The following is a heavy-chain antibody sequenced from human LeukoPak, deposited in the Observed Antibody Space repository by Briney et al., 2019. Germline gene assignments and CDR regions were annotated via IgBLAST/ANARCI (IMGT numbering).Heavy chain of an antibody. D-gene: IGHD2/OR15-2a*01. J-gene: IGHJ4*02. CDR3: VSFYETY. V-gene: IGHV3-74*01. CDR1: GNYW. CDR2: INSDGSWT. Sequence: GGSLRLSCAASGNYWMHWVRLAPGKGLVWVSHINSDGSWTSYAGSVKGRFTISKDNAKNTVYLQMNSLRAEDTAVYYCVSFYETYWGRGTLVTVSS.